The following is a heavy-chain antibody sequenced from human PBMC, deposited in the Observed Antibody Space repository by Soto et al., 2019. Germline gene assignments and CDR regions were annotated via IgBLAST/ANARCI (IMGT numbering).Heavy chain of an antibody. J-gene: IGHJ3*02. D-gene: IGHD3-22*01. CDR3: ARKGKYNHSSYYVDT. V-gene: IGHV4-30-4*01. Sequence: TLSLTCTVSGGSISRGDSYCSWLRQPPGKVLEWIGYIYHSGTTYYSPSLKSRVTISVDTSKNQFSLKLSSVTAADTAVYYCARKGKYNHSSYYVDTWGQGTMVTVSS. CDR1: GGSISRGDSY. CDR2: IYHSGTT.